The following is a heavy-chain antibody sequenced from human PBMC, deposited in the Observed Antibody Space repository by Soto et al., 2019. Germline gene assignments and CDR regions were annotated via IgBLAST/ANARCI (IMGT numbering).Heavy chain of an antibody. J-gene: IGHJ4*02. V-gene: IGHV3-48*02. CDR2: ISSSSSTI. D-gene: IGHD4-4*01. Sequence: PGGSMRLSCAASGFTFSSYSMNWVRQAPGKGLEWVSYISSSSSTIYYADSVKGRFTISRDNAKNSLYLQMNSLRDEDTAVYYCARSFYYSKAQTSYYFDYWGQGTLVTVSS. CDR3: ARSFYYSKAQTSYYFDY. CDR1: GFTFSSYS.